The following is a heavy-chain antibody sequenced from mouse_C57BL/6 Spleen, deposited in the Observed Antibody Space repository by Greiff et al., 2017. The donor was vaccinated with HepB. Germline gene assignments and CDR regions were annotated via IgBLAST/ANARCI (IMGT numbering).Heavy chain of an antibody. Sequence: EVKVVESGGGLVKPGGSLKLSCAASGFTFSDYGMHWVRQAPEKGLEWVAYISSGSSTIYYADTVKGRFTISRDNAKNTLFLQMTSLRSEDTAMYYFARPYGNYGYDAMDYWGQGTSVTVSS. CDR1: GFTFSDYG. CDR2: ISSGSSTI. V-gene: IGHV5-17*01. CDR3: ARPYGNYGYDAMDY. J-gene: IGHJ4*01. D-gene: IGHD2-1*01.